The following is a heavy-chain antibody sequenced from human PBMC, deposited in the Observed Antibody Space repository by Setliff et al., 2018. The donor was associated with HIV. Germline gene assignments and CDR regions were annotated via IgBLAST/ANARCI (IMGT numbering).Heavy chain of an antibody. V-gene: IGHV4-34*01. J-gene: IGHJ4*01. CDR3: ARGRDYTGSWFRPFYLDF. Sequence: SETLSLTCAVYGGSFSAYHWSWIRKTPGKGLERLGEINHSGSTAYNLALESRVSMSIDTSKNQFSLKLTSVTAADTAIYYCARGRDYTGSWFRPFYLDFWGHGKLVTVSS. CDR2: INHSGST. CDR1: GGSFSAYH. D-gene: IGHD3-3*01.